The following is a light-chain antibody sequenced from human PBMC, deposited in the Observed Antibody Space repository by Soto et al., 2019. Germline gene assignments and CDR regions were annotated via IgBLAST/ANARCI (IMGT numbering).Light chain of an antibody. J-gene: IGKJ1*01. CDR2: GAS. V-gene: IGKV3-15*01. Sequence: IVLTQSPGTLSLSPGERATLSCRANQSVSNNLAWYQQKPGQAPRLLIYGASTRATGIPARFSGSGSGTEFTLTISSLQSEDFAVYYCQQHNNWPSLTFGQGTKVEI. CDR1: QSVSNN. CDR3: QQHNNWPSLT.